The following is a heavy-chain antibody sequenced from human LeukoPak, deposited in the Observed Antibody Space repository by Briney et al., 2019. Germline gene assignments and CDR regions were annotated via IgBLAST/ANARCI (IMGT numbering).Heavy chain of an antibody. CDR3: AREHSSSWSPFDY. V-gene: IGHV4-39*07. D-gene: IGHD6-13*01. CDR1: GGSISSGSYY. J-gene: IGHJ4*02. Sequence: PSQTLSLTCTVSGGSISSGSYYWSWIRQPPGKGLEWIGEINHSGSTNYNPSLKSRVTISVDTSKNQFSLKLSSVTAADTAVYYCAREHSSSWSPFDYWGQGTLVTVSS. CDR2: INHSGST.